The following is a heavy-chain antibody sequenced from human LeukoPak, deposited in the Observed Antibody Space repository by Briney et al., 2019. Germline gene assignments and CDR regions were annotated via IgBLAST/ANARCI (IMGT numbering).Heavy chain of an antibody. CDR3: ARPRPGSWSRIDY. J-gene: IGHJ4*02. CDR2: IYYSGST. Sequence: SETLSLTCTVSGGSISGDHWNWIRQPPGKGLEWIGYIYYSGSTNYNPSLKSRVTISVDTSKNQFSLKLSSVTAADTAVYYCARPRPGSWSRIDYWGQGTLVTVSS. D-gene: IGHD6-13*01. V-gene: IGHV4-59*08. CDR1: GGSISGDH.